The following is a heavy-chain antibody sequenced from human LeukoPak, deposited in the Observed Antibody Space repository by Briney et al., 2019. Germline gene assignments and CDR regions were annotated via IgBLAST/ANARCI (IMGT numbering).Heavy chain of an antibody. CDR1: GGSISGYY. J-gene: IGHJ4*02. V-gene: IGHV4-4*07. D-gene: IGHD4-17*01. CDR3: AREYGDLDY. Sequence: PSETLSLTCTVSGGSISGYYWSWVRQPAGKGLEWTGRIYSSGSANYNPSLKSRVTMSVDTSNNQFSLKLTSVSAADTAVYYCAREYGDLDYWGQGTLVTVSS. CDR2: IYSSGSA.